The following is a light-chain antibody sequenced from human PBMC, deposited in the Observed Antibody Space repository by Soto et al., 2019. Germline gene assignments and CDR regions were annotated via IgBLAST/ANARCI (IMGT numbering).Light chain of an antibody. V-gene: IGKV3-11*01. Sequence: EIVLTQFPATLSLSPGERATLSCRASQSVSSYIAWYQQKPGQAPRLLIYDASNRATGIPARFSDCGSGTDFSLTISSLEPEDFEVDYCQHLGNWALTVGGGTGVEIK. J-gene: IGKJ4*01. CDR3: QHLGNWALT. CDR2: DAS. CDR1: QSVSSY.